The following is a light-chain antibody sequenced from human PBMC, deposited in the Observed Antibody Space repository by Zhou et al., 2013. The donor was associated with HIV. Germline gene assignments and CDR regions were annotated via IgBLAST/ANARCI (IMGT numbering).Light chain of an antibody. CDR3: MQGTHWPPS. V-gene: IGKV2-30*02. CDR1: QSLVRSDGNTY. Sequence: DAVMTQSPLSLPVTPGQPASISCRSSQSLVRSDGNTYLNWFQQRPGQSPRRLIYKVSNRDSGVPDRFSGSGSGTDFTLNISRVEADDVAIYYCMQGTHWPPSFGQGTKRGD. CDR2: KVS. J-gene: IGKJ2*01.